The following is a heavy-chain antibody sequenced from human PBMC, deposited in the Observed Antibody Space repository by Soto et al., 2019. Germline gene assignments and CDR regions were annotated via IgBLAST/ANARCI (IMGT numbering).Heavy chain of an antibody. CDR2: ISSSGSSI. V-gene: IGHV3-23*01. J-gene: IGHJ5*02. CDR1: GFTLSSYS. D-gene: IGHD6-13*01. Sequence: GGALRLSCAASGFTLSSYSMNWVRQAPGKGLEWVSSISSSGSSIYYADSVKGRFTISRDNSKNTLYLQMNSLRAEDTAVYYCAKGGYSSRWYSLDPWGQGTLVTVSS. CDR3: AKGGYSSRWYSLDP.